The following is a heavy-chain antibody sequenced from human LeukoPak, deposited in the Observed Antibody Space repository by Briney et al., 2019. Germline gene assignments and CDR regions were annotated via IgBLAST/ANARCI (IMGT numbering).Heavy chain of an antibody. D-gene: IGHD6-19*01. V-gene: IGHV3-21*01. Sequence: GGSLRLSCAASGFTFSSFNMNWVRHAPGKGLEWVSSISSTSSLIWYADSLKGRFTISRDNANNSLYLQMDSLRAEDTAVYYCARYNSGWNDYWGQGTLVTVSS. J-gene: IGHJ4*02. CDR2: ISSTSSLI. CDR1: GFTFSSFN. CDR3: ARYNSGWNDY.